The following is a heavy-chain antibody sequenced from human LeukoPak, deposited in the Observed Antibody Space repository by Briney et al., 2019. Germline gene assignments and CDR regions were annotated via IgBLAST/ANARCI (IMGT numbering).Heavy chain of an antibody. CDR1: GGTFSSYA. CDR3: ALSLAAAGIGALY. CDR2: IIPILGIA. D-gene: IGHD6-13*01. Sequence: GSSVKVSCKASGGTFSSYAISWVRQAPGQGLEWMGRIIPILGIANYAQKFQGRVTITADKSTSTAYMELRSLRSDDTAVYYCALSLAAAGIGALYWGQGTLVTVSS. V-gene: IGHV1-69*04. J-gene: IGHJ4*02.